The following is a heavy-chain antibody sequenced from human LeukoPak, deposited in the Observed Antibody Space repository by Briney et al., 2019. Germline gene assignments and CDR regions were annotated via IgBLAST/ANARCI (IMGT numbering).Heavy chain of an antibody. CDR1: GFTFSSYG. Sequence: GGSLRLSCAASGFTFSSYGMHWVRQAPGKGLEWVAVISYDGSNKYYADSVKGRFTISRDNSKNTLYLQMNSLRAEDTAVYHCAKREAFDIWGQGTMVTVSS. CDR2: ISYDGSNK. J-gene: IGHJ3*02. V-gene: IGHV3-30*18. CDR3: AKREAFDI.